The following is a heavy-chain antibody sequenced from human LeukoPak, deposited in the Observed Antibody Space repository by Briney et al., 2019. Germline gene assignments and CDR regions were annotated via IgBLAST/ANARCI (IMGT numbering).Heavy chain of an antibody. J-gene: IGHJ5*02. D-gene: IGHD3-10*01. V-gene: IGHV3-74*01. CDR1: GFTFNLYW. CDR2: ISADGTTT. Sequence: GGSLRLSCAASGFTFNLYWIHWVRQPPGKGLEWLSRISADGTTTNYADSVKGRFTISRDNAKNTLYLQMHSLRVADTAVYYCTRDSRYHSGWGSYQPYWFDPWGQGTLVTVSS. CDR3: TRDSRYHSGWGSYQPYWFDP.